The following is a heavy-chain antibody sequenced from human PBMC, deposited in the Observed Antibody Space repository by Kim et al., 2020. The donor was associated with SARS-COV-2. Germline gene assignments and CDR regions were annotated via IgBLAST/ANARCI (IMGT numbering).Heavy chain of an antibody. CDR3: ARGKTDCSSTSCYRRVVSVAFDY. CDR2: INHSGST. V-gene: IGHV4-34*01. CDR1: GGSFSGYY. D-gene: IGHD2-2*02. Sequence: SETLSLTCAVYGGSFSGYYWSWIRQPPGKGLEWIGEINHSGSTNYNPSLKSRVTISVDTSKNQFSLKLSSVTAADTAVYYCARGKTDCSSTSCYRRVVSVAFDYWGQGTLVTVSS. J-gene: IGHJ4*02.